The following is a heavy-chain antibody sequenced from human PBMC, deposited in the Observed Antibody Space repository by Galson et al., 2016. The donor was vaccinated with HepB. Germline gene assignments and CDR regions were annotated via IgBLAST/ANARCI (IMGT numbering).Heavy chain of an antibody. J-gene: IGHJ6*02. CDR2: INSGSSSI. V-gene: IGHV3-21*01. D-gene: IGHD6-6*01. CDR3: ARGGPAPGGTSSCMDV. CDR1: GFTFSSYS. Sequence: SLRLSCAASGFTFSSYSMNWVRQAPGKGLEWVSSINSGSSSIYYADSVKGRFTISRDNAKNSLSLQMNSLRAEDTAVYYCARGGPAPGGTSSCMDVWGQGTTVTVSS.